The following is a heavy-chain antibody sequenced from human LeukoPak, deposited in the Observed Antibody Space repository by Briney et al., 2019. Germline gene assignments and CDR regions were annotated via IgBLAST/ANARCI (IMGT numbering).Heavy chain of an antibody. Sequence: SETLSLTCAVYGGSFSGYYWSWIRQPPGKGLEWIGEINHSGSTNYNPSLKSRVTISVDTSKNQFSLKLSSVTAADTAVYYCARSAAGTLDFDYWGQGTLVTVSS. J-gene: IGHJ4*02. CDR3: ARSAAGTLDFDY. CDR1: GGSFSGYY. CDR2: INHSGST. D-gene: IGHD6-13*01. V-gene: IGHV4-34*01.